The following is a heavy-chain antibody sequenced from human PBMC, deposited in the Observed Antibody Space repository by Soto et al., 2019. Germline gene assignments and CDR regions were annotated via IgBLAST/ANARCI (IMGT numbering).Heavy chain of an antibody. CDR1: GCTFSSYS. J-gene: IGHJ4*02. Sequence: GGSLRLSCAASGCTFSSYSMNWVRQAPGKGLEWVSSISSSSSYIYYADSVKGRFTISRDNAKNSLYLQMNSLRAEDTAVYYCASGAYYYDSSAYYYYWGQGTLVTVSS. V-gene: IGHV3-21*01. D-gene: IGHD3-22*01. CDR2: ISSSSSYI. CDR3: ASGAYYYDSSAYYYY.